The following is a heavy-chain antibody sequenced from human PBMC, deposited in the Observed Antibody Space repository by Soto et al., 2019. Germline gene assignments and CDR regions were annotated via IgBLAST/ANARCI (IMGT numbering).Heavy chain of an antibody. D-gene: IGHD4-17*01. V-gene: IGHV1-69*13. CDR3: ARDRGKYSSTDWFDP. CDR2: IIPIFGTA. J-gene: IGHJ5*02. CDR1: GGTFSSYA. Sequence: SVKVSCKASGGTFSSYAISWVRQAPGQGLEWMGGIIPIFGTANYAQKFQGRVTITADESTSTAYMELSSLRSEDTAVYYCARDRGKYSSTDWFDPWGQGTLVAVSS.